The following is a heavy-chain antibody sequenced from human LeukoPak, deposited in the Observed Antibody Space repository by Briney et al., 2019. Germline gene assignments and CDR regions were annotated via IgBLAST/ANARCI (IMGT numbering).Heavy chain of an antibody. CDR1: GFTFSSYA. V-gene: IGHV3-23*01. J-gene: IGHJ4*02. D-gene: IGHD6-13*01. Sequence: GGSLRLSCAASGFTFSSYAMTWVRQAPGKGLEWVSAISGSGSTTYYADSVKGRFTISRDNSKNTLYLQMNSLRAEDTAVYYCAKDSAYSSSWYGLLGFDYWGQGTLVTVSS. CDR2: ISGSGSTT. CDR3: AKDSAYSSSWYGLLGFDY.